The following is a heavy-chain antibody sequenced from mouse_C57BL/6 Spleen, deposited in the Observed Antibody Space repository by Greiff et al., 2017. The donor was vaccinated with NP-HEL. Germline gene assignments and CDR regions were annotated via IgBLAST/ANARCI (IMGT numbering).Heavy chain of an antibody. CDR3: ARLGGSSYFAY. D-gene: IGHD1-1*01. V-gene: IGHV1-4*01. CDR2: INPSSGYT. CDR1: GYTFTSYT. J-gene: IGHJ3*01. Sequence: VQLQQSGAELARPGASVKMSCKASGYTFTSYTMHWVKQRPGQGLEWIGYINPSSGYTKYNQKFKDKATLTADKSSSTAYMQLSSLTSEDSAVYYCARLGGSSYFAYWGQGTLGTVSA.